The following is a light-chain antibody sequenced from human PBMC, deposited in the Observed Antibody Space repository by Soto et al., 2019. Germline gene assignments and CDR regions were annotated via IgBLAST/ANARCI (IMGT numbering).Light chain of an antibody. V-gene: IGLV2-14*01. J-gene: IGLJ1*01. Sequence: QSALTQPASLSRSPGESITISCTGTSSDIGAYDYVSWFQQHPGKAPKLMISEVNNRPSGVSNRFSGSKSGNTASLTISGLQAEEEADYYCSSYPSSSSNFVFGSGTKVTVL. CDR1: SSDIGAYDY. CDR2: EVN. CDR3: SSYPSSSSNFV.